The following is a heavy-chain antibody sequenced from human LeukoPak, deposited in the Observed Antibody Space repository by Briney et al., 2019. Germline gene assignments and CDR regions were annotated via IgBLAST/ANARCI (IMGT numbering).Heavy chain of an antibody. CDR2: IYYSGST. CDR1: GGSISSYY. CDR3: ARLYCSGGSCYLNWLDP. Sequence: SETLSLTCTVSGGSISSYYWSWIRQPPGKGLEWIGYIYYSGSTNYNPSLKSRVTISVDTSKNQFSLKLSSVTAADTAVYYCARLYCSGGSCYLNWLDPWGQGTLVTVSS. V-gene: IGHV4-59*01. J-gene: IGHJ5*02. D-gene: IGHD2-15*01.